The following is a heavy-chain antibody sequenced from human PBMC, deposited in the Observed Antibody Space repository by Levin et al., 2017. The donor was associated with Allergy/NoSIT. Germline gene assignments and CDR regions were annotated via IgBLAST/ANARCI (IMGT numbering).Heavy chain of an antibody. CDR3: AREMAETAADTFDV. CDR2: ISPYNGDT. D-gene: IGHD2-8*01. J-gene: IGHJ3*01. CDR1: GFTFTFYA. Sequence: AASVKVSCKASGFTFTFYAFTWVRQAPGQGLEWMGWISPYNGDTKYAQKFQDRVTMTTDTSTSTAYMELRSLRYDDTAVYYCAREMAETAADTFDVWGQGTMVTVSS. V-gene: IGHV1-18*01.